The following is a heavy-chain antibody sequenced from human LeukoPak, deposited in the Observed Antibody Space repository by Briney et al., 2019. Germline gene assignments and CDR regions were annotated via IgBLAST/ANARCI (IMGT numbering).Heavy chain of an antibody. CDR1: GVSISSGGYY. J-gene: IGHJ6*02. CDR3: ARDVVGATHYYYGMDV. D-gene: IGHD1-26*01. CDR2: IYYSGST. Sequence: SQTLSLTCTVSGVSISSGGYYWSWIRQHPGKGLEWIGYIYYSGSTYYNPSLKSRVTISVDTSKNQFSLKLSSVTAADTAVYYCARDVVGATHYYYGMDVWGQGTTVTVSS. V-gene: IGHV4-31*03.